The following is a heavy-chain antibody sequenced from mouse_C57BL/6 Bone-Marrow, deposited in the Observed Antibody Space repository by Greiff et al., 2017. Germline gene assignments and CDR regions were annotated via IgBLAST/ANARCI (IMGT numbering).Heavy chain of an antibody. V-gene: IGHV14-4*01. Sequence: DVQLVESGAELVRPGASVKLSCTASGFNIKDDYMHWVKQRPEQGLEWIGWIDPENGDTEYASKFQGKATITADTSSNTAYLQLSSLTSEDTAVYYCTTDSYYYGSHYAMDYWGQGTSVTVSS. J-gene: IGHJ4*01. CDR2: IDPENGDT. D-gene: IGHD1-1*01. CDR3: TTDSYYYGSHYAMDY. CDR1: GFNIKDDY.